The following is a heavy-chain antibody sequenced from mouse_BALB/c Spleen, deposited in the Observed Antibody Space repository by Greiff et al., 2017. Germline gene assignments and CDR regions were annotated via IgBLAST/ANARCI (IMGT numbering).Heavy chain of an antibody. J-gene: IGHJ2*01. D-gene: IGHD1-1*01. CDR1: GFTFSSYG. CDR2: INSNGGST. CDR3: ARDYYGSSPYYFDY. V-gene: IGHV5-6-3*01. Sequence: EVQLVESGGGLVQPGGSLKLSCAASGFTFSSYGMSWVRQTPDKRLELVATINSNGGSTYYPDSVKGRFTISRDNAKNTLYLQMSSLKSEDTAMYYCARDYYGSSPYYFDYWGQGTTRTVAS.